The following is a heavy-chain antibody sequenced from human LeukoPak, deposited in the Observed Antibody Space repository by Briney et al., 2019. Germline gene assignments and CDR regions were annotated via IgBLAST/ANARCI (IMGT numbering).Heavy chain of an antibody. Sequence: GGSLRLSCAASGFTLSIYWMTWVRQAPGKGLEWVATIKQGGRDKLYVYSVKCRFTISRDNAKNSLYLQMNSLRAEDTAVYYCVRGSGWGADYWGQGTLLTVSS. CDR1: GFTLSIYW. D-gene: IGHD7-27*01. J-gene: IGHJ4*02. V-gene: IGHV3-7*01. CDR3: VRGSGWGADY. CDR2: IKQGGRDK.